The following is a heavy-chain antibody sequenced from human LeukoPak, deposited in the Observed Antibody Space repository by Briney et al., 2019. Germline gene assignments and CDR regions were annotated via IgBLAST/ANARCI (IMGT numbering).Heavy chain of an antibody. Sequence: SETLSLTRVVYGGSFSGYYWSWIRQPPGKGLEWIGEINHSGSTNYNPSLKSRVTISLDTSKNQFSLKLSSVTAADTAVYYCARGLGGYWGQGTLVTVSS. CDR2: INHSGST. CDR1: GGSFSGYY. V-gene: IGHV4-34*01. J-gene: IGHJ4*02. CDR3: ARGLGGY.